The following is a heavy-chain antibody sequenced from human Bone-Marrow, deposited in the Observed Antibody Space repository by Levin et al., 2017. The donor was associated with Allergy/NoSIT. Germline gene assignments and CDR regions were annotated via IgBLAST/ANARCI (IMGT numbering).Heavy chain of an antibody. V-gene: IGHV1-69*13. Sequence: ASVKVSCKASGGTFTDYAFNWVRQAPGQGLEWMGGIAPIFGTTNYAQRFRGRVTITADESTNTAYMEWSGLRSDDTAIYYCARIRRCDYSNYRGYFDFWGQGTRVTVSS. D-gene: IGHD4-11*01. CDR1: GGTFTDYA. CDR3: ARIRRCDYSNYRGYFDF. J-gene: IGHJ4*02. CDR2: IAPIFGTT.